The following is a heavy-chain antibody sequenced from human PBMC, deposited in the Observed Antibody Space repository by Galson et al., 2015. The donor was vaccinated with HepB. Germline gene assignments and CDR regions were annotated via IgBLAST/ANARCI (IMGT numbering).Heavy chain of an antibody. D-gene: IGHD1-26*01. CDR3: AKDSIGSSSP. J-gene: IGHJ5*02. Sequence: SLRLSCAASGFTFRIYGMHWVRQAPGKGLEWVAVISYDGKNKDYADSVKGRFTISRDNSEKTVFLQMNSLRIEDTAVYYCAKDSIGSSSPWGQGTLVTVSS. CDR1: GFTFRIYG. V-gene: IGHV3-30*18. CDR2: ISYDGKNK.